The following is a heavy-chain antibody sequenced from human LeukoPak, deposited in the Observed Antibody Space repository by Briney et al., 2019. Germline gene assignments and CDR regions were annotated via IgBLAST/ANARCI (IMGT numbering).Heavy chain of an antibody. Sequence: GGSLRLSCATSGFTFSSYGMNWVRQAPGKGLEWVSFVSIGGSFIYYADSVKGRFTISRDDAKNSLYLQMNSLTAEDTAEYYCARNKINTVTTGWYFDLWGRGTLVSVSS. CDR2: VSIGGSFI. V-gene: IGHV3-21*01. D-gene: IGHD4-17*01. CDR3: ARNKINTVTTGWYFDL. CDR1: GFTFSSYG. J-gene: IGHJ2*01.